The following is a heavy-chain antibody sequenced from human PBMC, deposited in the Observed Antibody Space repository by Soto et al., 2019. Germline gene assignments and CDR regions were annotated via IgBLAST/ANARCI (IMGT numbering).Heavy chain of an antibody. D-gene: IGHD3-10*01. Sequence: EVQLVESGGGLVQPGGSLRLSCAASGFTFSTYSMNWVRQAPGKGLEWVSYIGSSSSIIYYADSVKGRFTISRDNAKNSLYLQMNSLRDEDTAVYYCARARTSGVTYYGMDVWGQGTTVTVSS. CDR1: GFTFSTYS. V-gene: IGHV3-48*02. CDR2: IGSSSSII. J-gene: IGHJ6*02. CDR3: ARARTSGVTYYGMDV.